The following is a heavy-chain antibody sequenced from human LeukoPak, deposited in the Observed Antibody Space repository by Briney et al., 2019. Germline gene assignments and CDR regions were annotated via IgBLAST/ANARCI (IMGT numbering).Heavy chain of an antibody. CDR3: ARAPYSSSWNHRGYWFDP. CDR1: GYTFTSYD. CDR2: MNPNSGNT. J-gene: IGHJ5*02. V-gene: IGHV1-8*03. Sequence: ASVKVSCKASGYTFTSYDINWVRQATGQGLEWMGWMNPNSGNTGYAQKFQGRVTITADKSTSTAYMELSSLRSEDTAVYYCARAPYSSSWNHRGYWFDPWGQGTLVTVSS. D-gene: IGHD6-13*01.